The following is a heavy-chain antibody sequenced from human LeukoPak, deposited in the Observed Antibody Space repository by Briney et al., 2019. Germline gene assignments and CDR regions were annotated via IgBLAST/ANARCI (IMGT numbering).Heavy chain of an antibody. Sequence: SETLSLTCTVSGGSISSYYWSWIRQPAGKGLEWIGRIYTSGSTNYNPSLKSRVTMPVDTSKNQFSLKLSSVTAADTAVYYCAGGPINYDFWSGYSLWGQGTLVTVSS. CDR3: AGGPINYDFWSGYSL. V-gene: IGHV4-4*07. CDR2: IYTSGST. J-gene: IGHJ4*02. D-gene: IGHD3-3*01. CDR1: GGSISSYY.